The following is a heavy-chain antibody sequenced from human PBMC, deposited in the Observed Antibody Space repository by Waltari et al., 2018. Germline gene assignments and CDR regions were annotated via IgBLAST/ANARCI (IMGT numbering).Heavy chain of an antibody. Sequence: QVQLQESGPGLVKPSETLSLTCTVSGGSISSYYWSWIRQPPGKGLGWIGYIYYSGSTNYNPSLKSRVTISVDTSKNQFSLKLSSVTAADTAVYYCARLYGDSDAFDIWGQGTMVTVSS. J-gene: IGHJ3*02. V-gene: IGHV4-59*01. CDR3: ARLYGDSDAFDI. D-gene: IGHD4-17*01. CDR1: GGSISSYY. CDR2: IYYSGST.